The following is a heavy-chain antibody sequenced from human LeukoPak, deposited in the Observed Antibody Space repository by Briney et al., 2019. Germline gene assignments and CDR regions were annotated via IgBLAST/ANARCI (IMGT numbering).Heavy chain of an antibody. CDR2: ISGSSVAI. J-gene: IGHJ4*02. D-gene: IGHD2-21*01. V-gene: IGHV3-48*01. CDR1: GFTFDSFG. CDR3: ARGLRQVIWGFFDY. Sequence: GGSLRLSCEVSGFTFDSFGLSWVRQAPGKGPEWIAYISGSSVAIYYADSVKGRFTISRDNAKNSLSLQMNSLRAEDTAVYYCARGLRQVIWGFFDYWGQGTLVTVSS.